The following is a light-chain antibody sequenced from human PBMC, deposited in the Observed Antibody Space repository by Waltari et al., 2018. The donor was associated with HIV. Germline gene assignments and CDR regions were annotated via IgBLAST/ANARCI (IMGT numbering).Light chain of an antibody. Sequence: SYVLTQPPSVSVAPGQTARMTCGGNNIGTKSVHWYPQRPGQAPVLVVHEDSDRPSGIPERYSGSNSGNTATLTISRVEAGDEAHYYCQVWDIDSEHIFGGGTKLTV. CDR1: NIGTKS. CDR2: EDS. J-gene: IGLJ2*01. CDR3: QVWDIDSEHI. V-gene: IGLV3-21*02.